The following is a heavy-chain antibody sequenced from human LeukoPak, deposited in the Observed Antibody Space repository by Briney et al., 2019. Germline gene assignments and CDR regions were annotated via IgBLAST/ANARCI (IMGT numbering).Heavy chain of an antibody. CDR2: IYYSGST. Sequence: SETLSLTCTVSGGSISSYYWSWIRQPPGKGLEWIGYIYYSGSTNYNPSLKSRVTISTDTSKRHFSLTLSSVTAADTAVYYCARTSRHYYGSGRNLTPWPAGLDVWGQGTTVIVS. CDR1: GGSISSYY. CDR3: ARTSRHYYGSGRNLTPWPAGLDV. D-gene: IGHD3-10*01. J-gene: IGHJ6*02. V-gene: IGHV4-59*01.